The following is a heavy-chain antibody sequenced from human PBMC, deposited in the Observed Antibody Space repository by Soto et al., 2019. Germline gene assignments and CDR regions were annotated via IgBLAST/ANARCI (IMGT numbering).Heavy chain of an antibody. CDR3: SRLNWHFEL. CDR1: GFIFTNAW. J-gene: IGHJ2*01. CDR2: IKTKIDGETT. Sequence: EVQLVESGGGLVEPGGSLRLSCTASGFIFTNAWMIWVRHVPGKGLEWLGRIKTKIDGETTDYAAPVKGRFTISRDDSKNTLYLQMNSLKTEDTAVYYCSRLNWHFELWGRGTLVTVSS. V-gene: IGHV3-15*01. D-gene: IGHD6-6*01.